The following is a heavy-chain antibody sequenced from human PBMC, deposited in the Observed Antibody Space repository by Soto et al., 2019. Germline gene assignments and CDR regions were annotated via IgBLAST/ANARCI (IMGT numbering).Heavy chain of an antibody. CDR2: IYTSGST. D-gene: IGHD3-16*01. CDR3: AREGLGARSYYYYGMDV. CDR1: GGSIRSYY. J-gene: IGHJ6*02. V-gene: IGHV4-4*07. Sequence: SETLSLTCTVSGGSIRSYYWSWIRQPAGKGLEWIGRIYTSGSTNYNPSLKSRVTMSVDTSKNQFSLKLSSVTAADTAVYYCAREGLGARSYYYYGMDVWGQGTTVTVSS.